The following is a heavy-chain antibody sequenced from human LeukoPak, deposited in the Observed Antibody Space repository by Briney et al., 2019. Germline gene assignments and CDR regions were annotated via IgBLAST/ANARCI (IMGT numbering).Heavy chain of an antibody. V-gene: IGHV3-48*03. CDR3: ARGYARFYYYYMDV. J-gene: IGHJ6*03. CDR2: ISSSGSTI. D-gene: IGHD1-1*01. Sequence: GGSLRLSCAASGFTFSSYEMNWVRQAPGKGLEWVSYISSSGSTIYYADSVKGRFTISRDNAKNSLYLQMNSLRAEDTAVYYCARGYARFYYYYMDVWGKGTTVTVSS. CDR1: GFTFSSYE.